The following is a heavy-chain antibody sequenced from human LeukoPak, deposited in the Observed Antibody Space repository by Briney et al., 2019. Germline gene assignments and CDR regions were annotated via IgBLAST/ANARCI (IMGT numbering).Heavy chain of an antibody. CDR1: GYTFTVYF. V-gene: IGHV1-2*02. CDR3: ARAQWLADPGDY. Sequence: ASVKVSCTASGYTFTVYFIHWVRQAPGQGLEWMGWINPSTGGTNYAQRFQGRVTMTRDTSVSTAYMDLYSLRSDDTAVYYCARAQWLADPGDYWGQGTLVTVSS. D-gene: IGHD6-19*01. J-gene: IGHJ4*02. CDR2: INPSTGGT.